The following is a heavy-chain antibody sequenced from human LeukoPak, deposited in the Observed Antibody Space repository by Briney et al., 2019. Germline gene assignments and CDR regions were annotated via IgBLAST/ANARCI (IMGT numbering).Heavy chain of an antibody. CDR2: ISYDGSNK. V-gene: IGHV3-30*18. Sequence: GGSLRLSCAASGFTFSSYGMHWVRQAPGKGLEWVAVISYDGSNKYYADSVKGRFTIPRDNSKNTLYLQMNSLRAEDTAVYYCANGGWGNWGQGTLVTVSS. CDR3: ANGGWGN. D-gene: IGHD2-15*01. J-gene: IGHJ4*02. CDR1: GFTFSSYG.